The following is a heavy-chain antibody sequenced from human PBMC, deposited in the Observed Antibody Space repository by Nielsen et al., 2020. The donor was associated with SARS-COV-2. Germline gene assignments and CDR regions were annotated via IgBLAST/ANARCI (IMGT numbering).Heavy chain of an antibody. J-gene: IGHJ5*02. V-gene: IGHV1-8*01. Sequence: WVRQAPGQGLEWVGWMNPNSGNTGYAQKFQGRVTMTRNTSISTAYMELSSLRSEDTAVYYCATRQRIPAAIFGWKYWFDPWGQGTLVTVS. CDR2: MNPNSGNT. D-gene: IGHD2-2*01. CDR3: ATRQRIPAAIFGWKYWFDP.